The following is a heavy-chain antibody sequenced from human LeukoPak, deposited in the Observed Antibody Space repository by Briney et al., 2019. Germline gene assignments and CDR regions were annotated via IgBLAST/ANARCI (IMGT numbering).Heavy chain of an antibody. V-gene: IGHV1-18*04. J-gene: IGHJ3*02. CDR2: ISAYNGNT. CDR1: GYTFTGYY. CDR3: ARVSTVVTPGSWAFDI. D-gene: IGHD4-23*01. Sequence: GASVNLSCKASGYTFTGYYMHWVRQAPGQGLEWMGWISAYNGNTNYAQKLQGRVTMTTDTSTSTAYMELRSLRSDDTAVYYCARVSTVVTPGSWAFDIWGQGTMVTVSS.